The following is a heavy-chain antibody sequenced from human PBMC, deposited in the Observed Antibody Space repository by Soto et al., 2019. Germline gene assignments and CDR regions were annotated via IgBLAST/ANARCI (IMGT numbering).Heavy chain of an antibody. J-gene: IGHJ4*02. CDR2: INHSGST. D-gene: IGHD6-19*01. Sequence: PSETLSLTCAVYGGSFSGYYWSWIRQPPGKGLEWIGEINHSGSTNYNPSLKSRVTISVDTSKNQFSLKLSSVTAADTAVYYCARGWGTAGHIANYFDYWGQGTLVTVS. CDR1: GGSFSGYY. V-gene: IGHV4-34*01. CDR3: ARGWGTAGHIANYFDY.